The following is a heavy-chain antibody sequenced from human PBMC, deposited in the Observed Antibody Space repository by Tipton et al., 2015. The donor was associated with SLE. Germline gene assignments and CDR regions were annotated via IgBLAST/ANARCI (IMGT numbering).Heavy chain of an antibody. CDR1: GGSISSSGYY. D-gene: IGHD4/OR15-4a*01. J-gene: IGHJ4*02. CDR2: IYYSGST. Sequence: TLSRTCTVSGGSISSSGYYWGWIRQPPGKGLEWIGSIYYSGSTYYNPSLKSRVTISVDTSKNQFSLKLSSVTAADTAVYYCASYGAKSFVYWGQGTLVTVSS. V-gene: IGHV4-39*07. CDR3: ASYGAKSFVY.